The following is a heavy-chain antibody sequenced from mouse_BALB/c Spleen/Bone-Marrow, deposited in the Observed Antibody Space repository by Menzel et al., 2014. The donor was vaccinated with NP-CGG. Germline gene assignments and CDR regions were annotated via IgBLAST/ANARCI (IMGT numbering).Heavy chain of an antibody. Sequence: VQLQQSGPELVKPGTSVKMSCKASGYILTSYVMDWVKQKPGQGLEWIGYINPYNDVTNYNEKFKGKATLTSDKSSSTAYMEVSSLTSEDSAVYYCAREGWLLRFDYWGQGTTLTVSS. J-gene: IGHJ2*01. V-gene: IGHV1-14*01. CDR2: INPYNDVT. CDR3: AREGWLLRFDY. D-gene: IGHD2-3*01. CDR1: GYILTSYV.